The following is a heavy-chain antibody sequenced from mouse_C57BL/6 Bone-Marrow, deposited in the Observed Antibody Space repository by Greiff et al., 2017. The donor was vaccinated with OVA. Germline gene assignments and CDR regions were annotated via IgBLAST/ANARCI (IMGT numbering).Heavy chain of an antibody. D-gene: IGHD1-1*01. J-gene: IGHJ2*01. V-gene: IGHV14-4*01. Sequence: VQLQQSGAELVRPGASVKLSCTASGFNIKDDYMHWVKQRPEQGLEWIGWIDPENGDTEYASKFQGKATITADTSSNPAYLQLSSLTSEDTAVYYCATVVADYWGQGTTLTVSS. CDR1: GFNIKDDY. CDR3: ATVVADY. CDR2: IDPENGDT.